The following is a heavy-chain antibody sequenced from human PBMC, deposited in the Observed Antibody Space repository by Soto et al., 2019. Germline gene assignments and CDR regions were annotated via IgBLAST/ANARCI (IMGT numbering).Heavy chain of an antibody. D-gene: IGHD6-13*01. Sequence: QVQLVQSGAEVKKPVASVKVSCKASGYTFTSYGISWVRQAPGQGLAWMGWISGYNVDTNYAQKLQGRVTMTTDTSTSTAYMELRSLRSDDTAVYYCSRAPQTVAGAGIWYWGQGTLVTVSS. V-gene: IGHV1-18*04. CDR2: ISGYNVDT. CDR1: GYTFTSYG. J-gene: IGHJ4*02. CDR3: SRAPQTVAGAGIWY.